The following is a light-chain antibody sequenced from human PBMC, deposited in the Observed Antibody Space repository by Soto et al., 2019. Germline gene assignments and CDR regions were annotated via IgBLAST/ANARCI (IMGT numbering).Light chain of an antibody. V-gene: IGKV1-39*01. Sequence: DIQMTQSPSSLSASVGDRVTITCRASQSISSYLNLYQQKPGKAPKLLIYAASSLQSGVPSRFSGSGSGTDFTLTISSLQPEDFATYYCQQSYSTPFITFGPGTKVDIK. CDR2: AAS. J-gene: IGKJ3*01. CDR1: QSISSY. CDR3: QQSYSTPFIT.